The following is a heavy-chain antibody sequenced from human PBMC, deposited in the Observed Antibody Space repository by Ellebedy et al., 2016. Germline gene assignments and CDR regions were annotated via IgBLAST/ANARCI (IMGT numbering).Heavy chain of an antibody. CDR1: GDSISGSSYY. Sequence: SETLSLTCTVSGDSISGSSYYWGWIRQPPGKGLEWIGSIYYSGRTYYNPSLQSRVTISVDTSSIQFSLKMSSVSAADTAVYYCGGGLAATRYWYFNLWGRGTLVTVSS. CDR2: IYYSGRT. D-gene: IGHD6-25*01. V-gene: IGHV4-39*01. CDR3: GGGLAATRYWYFNL. J-gene: IGHJ2*01.